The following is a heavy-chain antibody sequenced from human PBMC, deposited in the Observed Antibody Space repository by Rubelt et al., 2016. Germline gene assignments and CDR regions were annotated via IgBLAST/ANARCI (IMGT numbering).Heavy chain of an antibody. CDR3: ARMDIDVRGRSDAFDI. CDR1: GYSISSGYY. CDR2: IYHSGST. D-gene: IGHD3-10*02. V-gene: IGHV4-38-2*02. Sequence: QVQLQESGPGLVKPSETLSLTCTVSGYSISSGYYWGWIRQPPGKGLEWIGSIYHSGSTYYNPSLKSRVTISVDTSKNQFSLKLSSVTAADTAVYYCARMDIDVRGRSDAFDIWGQGTMVTVSS. J-gene: IGHJ3*02.